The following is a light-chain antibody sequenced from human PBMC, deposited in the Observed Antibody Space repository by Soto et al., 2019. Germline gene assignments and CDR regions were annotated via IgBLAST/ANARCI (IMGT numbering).Light chain of an antibody. Sequence: EIVLTQSPGTLSLSPGERATLSCRASQNIENNFLAWYQQKPGQAPRLLIHDASTRATGFPDRFSGSGSGTDFTLTISRMEPEDFAVFFCQQCSSSPLTFGGGTKLELK. CDR1: QNIENNF. CDR3: QQCSSSPLT. V-gene: IGKV3-20*01. CDR2: DAS. J-gene: IGKJ4*01.